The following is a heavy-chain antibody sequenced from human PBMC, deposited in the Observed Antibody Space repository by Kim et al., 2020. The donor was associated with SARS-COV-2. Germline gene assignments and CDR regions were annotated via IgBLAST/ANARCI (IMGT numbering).Heavy chain of an antibody. V-gene: IGHV3-13*01. D-gene: IGHD6-19*01. CDR1: GFTFSSYD. CDR2: IGTAGDT. J-gene: IGHJ6*01. CDR3: ARADDRIAGAGYYVDYGM. Sequence: GGSLRLSCAASGFTFSSYDMHWVRQATGKGLEWVSTIGTAGDTYYPGAVKGRFTISRENAKNSLYLQMNSLIAGDTAVYYCARADDRIAGAGYYVDYGM.